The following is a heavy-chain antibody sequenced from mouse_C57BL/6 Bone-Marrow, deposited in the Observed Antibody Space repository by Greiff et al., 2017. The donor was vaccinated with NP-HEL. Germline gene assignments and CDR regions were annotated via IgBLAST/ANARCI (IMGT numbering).Heavy chain of an antibody. CDR2: IYPRSGNT. CDR3: ARSHFITTVVDYYAMDY. V-gene: IGHV1-81*01. D-gene: IGHD1-1*01. J-gene: IGHJ4*01. Sequence: VQLQQSGAELARPGASVKLSCKASGYTFTSYGISWVKQRTGQGLEWIGEIYPRSGNTYYNEKFKGKATLTADKSSSTAYMELRSLTSEDSAVYFCARSHFITTVVDYYAMDYWGQGTSVTVSS. CDR1: GYTFTSYG.